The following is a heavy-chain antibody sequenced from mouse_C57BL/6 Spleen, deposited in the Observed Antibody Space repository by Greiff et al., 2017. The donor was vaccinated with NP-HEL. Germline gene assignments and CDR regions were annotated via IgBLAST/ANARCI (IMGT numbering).Heavy chain of an antibody. CDR3: SRSSFDDYEPYYFGY. CDR2: INPSNVGS. Sequence: QVQLQQPGTDLVKPGASVKLSCKASGYTFTSYWMHWVKQRPGQGLEWIGNINPSNVGSNYNEKFKSKATLTVDKSSSTAYMQLSSLTSEDSAVEYCSRSSFDDYEPYYFGYWGQGATLTVA. V-gene: IGHV1-53*01. CDR1: GYTFTSYW. D-gene: IGHD2-4*01. J-gene: IGHJ2*01.